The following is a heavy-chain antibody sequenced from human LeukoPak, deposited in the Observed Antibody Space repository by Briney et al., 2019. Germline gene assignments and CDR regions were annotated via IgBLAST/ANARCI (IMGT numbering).Heavy chain of an antibody. Sequence: SETLSLTCTVSVGSISSSSYYWGWIRQPPGKGLEWIGSIYYSGSTYYNPSLESPVTISVDTSKNQVSLKLSSVTAADCARVCGHSGSPCNYYYYYGMDVWGQGTTVTVSS. J-gene: IGHJ6*02. CDR2: IYYSGST. CDR3: HSGSPCNYYYYYGMDV. D-gene: IGHD3-10*01. CDR1: VGSISSSSYY. V-gene: IGHV4-39*07.